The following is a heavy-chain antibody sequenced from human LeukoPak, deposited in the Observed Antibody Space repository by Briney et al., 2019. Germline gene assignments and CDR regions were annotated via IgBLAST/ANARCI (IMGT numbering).Heavy chain of an antibody. CDR2: ISAYNGNT. D-gene: IGHD5-12*01. CDR1: GYTFTNYG. Sequence: ASVKVSCKASGYTFTNYGISWVRQAPGQGLEWMGWISAYNGNTNYAQKLQGRVTMTTDTSTSTAYMELRNLRSDDTAVYYCARRGYSYYYYYMDVWGKGTTVTISS. CDR3: ARRGYSYYYYYMDV. V-gene: IGHV1-18*01. J-gene: IGHJ6*03.